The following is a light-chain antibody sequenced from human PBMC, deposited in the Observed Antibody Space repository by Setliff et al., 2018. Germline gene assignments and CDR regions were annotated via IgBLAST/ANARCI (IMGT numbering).Light chain of an antibody. Sequence: QSVLTQPASVSGSPGQSITISCAGTSSDVGAYNYVSWYQQNPGKAPKLLIYAVNNRPSGVSDRFSGSKSGNTASLTISGLQAEDEADYYCGSYARSSAPYVFGTGTKVTVL. V-gene: IGLV2-14*01. CDR2: AVN. CDR1: SSDVGAYNY. J-gene: IGLJ1*01. CDR3: GSYARSSAPYV.